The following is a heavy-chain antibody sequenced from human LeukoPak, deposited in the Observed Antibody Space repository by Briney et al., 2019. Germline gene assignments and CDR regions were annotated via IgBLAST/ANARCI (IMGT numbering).Heavy chain of an antibody. CDR3: TRDEGVTVTTYRFDY. V-gene: IGHV3-7*01. J-gene: IGHJ4*02. CDR1: GFTFRNYY. Sequence: PGGSLTLSCAASGFTFRNYYMSWVRQAPGKGLEWVGHIKHDGSDSSYVDSVKGRFTISRDNAKNSVYLQMSSLRAEDTAVYYCTRDEGVTVTTYRFDYWGQGTLVIVSS. CDR2: IKHDGSDS. D-gene: IGHD4-17*01.